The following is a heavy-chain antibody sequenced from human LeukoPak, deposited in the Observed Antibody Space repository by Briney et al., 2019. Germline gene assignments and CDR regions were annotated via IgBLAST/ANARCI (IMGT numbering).Heavy chain of an antibody. V-gene: IGHV3-11*04. Sequence: GGSLRLSCAASGFTFSDYYMSWIRQAPGKGLEYVSAISSNGGSTYYANSVKGRFTISRDNAKNSLYLQMNSLRAEDTAVYYCARVQTTVTTLDYWGQGTLVTVSS. J-gene: IGHJ4*02. CDR3: ARVQTTVTTLDY. CDR1: GFTFSDYY. D-gene: IGHD4-17*01. CDR2: ISSNGGST.